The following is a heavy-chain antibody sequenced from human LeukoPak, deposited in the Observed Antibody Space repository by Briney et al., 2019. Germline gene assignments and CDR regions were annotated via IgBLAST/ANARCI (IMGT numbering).Heavy chain of an antibody. V-gene: IGHV3-23*01. CDR1: GFTFSSYA. CDR3: AKGTGDSSGYYYAVVYYFDY. CDR2: ISGSGGST. D-gene: IGHD3-22*01. J-gene: IGHJ4*02. Sequence: PGGSLRLSCAASGFTFSSYAMSWVRQAPGKGLEWVSAISGSGGSTYYADSVKGRFTISRDNSKNTLYLQMNSLRAEDTAVYYCAKGTGDSSGYYYAVVYYFDYWGQGTLVTVSS.